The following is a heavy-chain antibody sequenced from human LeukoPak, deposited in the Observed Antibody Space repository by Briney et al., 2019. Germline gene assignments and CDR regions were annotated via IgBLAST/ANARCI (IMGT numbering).Heavy chain of an antibody. CDR3: ARASDYVWGSYLDY. D-gene: IGHD3-16*02. J-gene: IGHJ4*02. CDR1: GYTFTSYG. V-gene: IGHV1-18*01. Sequence: ASVKVSCKASGYTFTSYGISWVRQAPGQGLEWMGWISAYNGNTNYAQKLQDRVTMTTDTSTSTAYMELRSLRSDDTAVYYCARASDYVWGSYLDYWGQGTLVTVSS. CDR2: ISAYNGNT.